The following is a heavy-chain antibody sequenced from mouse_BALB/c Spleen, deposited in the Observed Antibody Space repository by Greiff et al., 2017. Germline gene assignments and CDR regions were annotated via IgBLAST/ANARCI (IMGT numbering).Heavy chain of an antibody. CDR2: ISSGSSTI. J-gene: IGHJ3*01. CDR3: AREGAYDGNAGLAY. V-gene: IGHV5-17*02. D-gene: IGHD2-10*01. Sequence: DVKLVESGGGLVQPGGSRKLSCAASGFTFSSFGMHWVRQAPEKGLEWVAYISSGSSTIYYADTVKGRFTISRDNPKNTLFLQLTSLRSEDTAMYYGAREGAYDGNAGLAYWGQGTLVTVSA. CDR1: GFTFSSFG.